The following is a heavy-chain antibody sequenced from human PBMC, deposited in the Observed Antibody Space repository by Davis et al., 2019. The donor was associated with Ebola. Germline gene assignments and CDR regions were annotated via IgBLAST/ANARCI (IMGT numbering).Heavy chain of an antibody. CDR3: ARLFGVIPVFDY. J-gene: IGHJ4*02. V-gene: IGHV3-74*01. CDR2: ISWNSGNI. Sequence: GESLKISCAASGFTFSSYWMHWVRQAPGKGLEWVSGISWNSGNIGYADSVKGRFTISRDNAKNSLYLQMNSLRDEDTAVYYCARLFGVIPVFDYWGQGTLVTVSS. CDR1: GFTFSSYW. D-gene: IGHD3-3*01.